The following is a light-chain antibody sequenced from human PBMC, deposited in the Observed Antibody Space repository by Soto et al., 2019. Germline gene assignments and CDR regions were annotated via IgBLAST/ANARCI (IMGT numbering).Light chain of an antibody. Sequence: EIVMTQSPATLPVSPGERATLSCRASQSVSSNLAWYQQKPGQAPRLLMYGASSRATGVPARFSGSGSGTEFTLSISSLQSEDFAFYYCQQYDKWPWTFGQGTKVEI. J-gene: IGKJ1*01. CDR2: GAS. CDR1: QSVSSN. V-gene: IGKV3-15*01. CDR3: QQYDKWPWT.